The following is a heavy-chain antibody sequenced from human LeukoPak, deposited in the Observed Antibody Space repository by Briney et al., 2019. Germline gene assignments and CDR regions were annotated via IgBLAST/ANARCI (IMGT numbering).Heavy chain of an antibody. J-gene: IGHJ4*02. V-gene: IGHV3-30*03. CDR1: GFTFSSYG. CDR2: ISYDGSNK. Sequence: PGRSLRLSCAASGFTFSSYGMHWVRQAPGKGLEWVAVISYDGSNKYYADSVKGRFTISRDNSKNTLYLQMNSLRAEDTAVYYCARDGSSGYDLDYWGQGTLVTVSS. D-gene: IGHD5-12*01. CDR3: ARDGSSGYDLDY.